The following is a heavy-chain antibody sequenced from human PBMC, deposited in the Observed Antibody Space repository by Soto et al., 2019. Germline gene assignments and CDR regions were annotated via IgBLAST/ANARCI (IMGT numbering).Heavy chain of an antibody. D-gene: IGHD3-22*01. V-gene: IGHV6-1*01. CDR1: GDSVSSNRAA. Sequence: PSQTLSLTCAISGDSVSSNRAAWNWIRQSPSRGLGWLGRTYYRSKWYNDYAVSVKSRITINPDTSKNQFSLQLNSVTPEDTAVYYCASSSTMNPRDLGAFDILGQGTMIAVSS. CDR3: ASSSTMNPRDLGAFDI. CDR2: TYYRSKWYN. J-gene: IGHJ3*02.